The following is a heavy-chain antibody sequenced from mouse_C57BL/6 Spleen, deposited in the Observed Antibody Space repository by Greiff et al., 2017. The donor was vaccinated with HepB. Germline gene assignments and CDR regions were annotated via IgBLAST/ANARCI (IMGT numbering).Heavy chain of an antibody. CDR1: GYTFTSYW. CDR3: ARSPPHSSGYLAY. Sequence: QVQLQQSGAELVKPGASVKLSCKASGYTFTSYWMHWVKQRPGQGLEWIGMIHPNSGSTNYNEKFKSKATLTVDKSSSTAYMQLSSLTSEDSAVYYCARSPPHSSGYLAYWGQGTLVTVSA. CDR2: IHPNSGST. V-gene: IGHV1-64*01. J-gene: IGHJ3*01. D-gene: IGHD3-2*02.